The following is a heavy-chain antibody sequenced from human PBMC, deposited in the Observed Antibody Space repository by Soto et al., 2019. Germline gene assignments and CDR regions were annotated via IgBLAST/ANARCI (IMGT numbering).Heavy chain of an antibody. J-gene: IGHJ3*02. Sequence: SETLSLTCTVSGGSVSSGSYYWSWIRQPPGKGLEWIGYIYYSGSTNYNPSLKSRVTISVDTSKNQFSLKLSSVTAADTAVYYCARAWARGYDSSGYYTGHAFDIWGQGTMVTVSS. CDR3: ARAWARGYDSSGYYTGHAFDI. CDR1: GGSVSSGSYY. V-gene: IGHV4-61*01. CDR2: IYYSGST. D-gene: IGHD3-22*01.